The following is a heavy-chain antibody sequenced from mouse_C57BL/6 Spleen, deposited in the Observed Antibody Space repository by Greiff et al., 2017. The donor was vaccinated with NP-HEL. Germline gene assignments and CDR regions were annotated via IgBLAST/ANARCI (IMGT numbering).Heavy chain of an antibody. Sequence: EVQLVESEGGLVQPGSSMKLSCTASGFTFSDYYMAWVRQVPEKGLEWVANINYDGSSTYYLDSLKSRFIISRDNAKNILYLQMSSLKSEDTATYYRARDDGYYLDYWGQGTTLTVSS. J-gene: IGHJ2*01. D-gene: IGHD2-3*01. CDR1: GFTFSDYY. V-gene: IGHV5-16*01. CDR2: INYDGSST. CDR3: ARDDGYYLDY.